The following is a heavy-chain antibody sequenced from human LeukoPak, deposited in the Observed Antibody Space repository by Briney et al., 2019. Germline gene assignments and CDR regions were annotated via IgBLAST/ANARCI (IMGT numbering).Heavy chain of an antibody. Sequence: ASVKVSCKTSGYIFTGYYMHWVRQAPGQGLEWMGWINPNSGGTNYAQKFQGRVTMTRDTSISTAYMELSRLRSDDSAVYYCARTYDILTAFYKGFDYWGQGTLVTVSS. J-gene: IGHJ4*02. D-gene: IGHD3-9*01. V-gene: IGHV1-2*02. CDR1: GYIFTGYY. CDR3: ARTYDILTAFYKGFDY. CDR2: INPNSGGT.